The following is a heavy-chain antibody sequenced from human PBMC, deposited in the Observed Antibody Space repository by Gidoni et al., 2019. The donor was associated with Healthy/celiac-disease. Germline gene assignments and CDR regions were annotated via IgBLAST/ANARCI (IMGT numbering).Heavy chain of an antibody. V-gene: IGHV3-66*01. CDR3: ARYRQSAYSTHNWFDP. CDR1: GFTVSSNY. Sequence: EVQLVESGGGLVQPGGSLRLSCAASGFTVSSNYMSWVRQAPGKGLEWVSVIYSCGSTYYADSVKGRFTISRDNSKNTLYLQMNSLRAEDTAVYYCARYRQSAYSTHNWFDPWGQGTLVTVSS. CDR2: IYSCGST. D-gene: IGHD4-4*01. J-gene: IGHJ5*02.